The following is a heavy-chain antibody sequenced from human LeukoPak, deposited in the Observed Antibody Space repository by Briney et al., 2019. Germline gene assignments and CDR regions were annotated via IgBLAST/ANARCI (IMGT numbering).Heavy chain of an antibody. V-gene: IGHV3-23*01. CDR1: EFTFDNYA. Sequence: PGGSLRLSCAASEFTFDNYAMSWVRQAPGKGLEWVSVISGSSYYSYYADSVKGRFTISRDNSKNTLYLQMNSLRAEDTAVYYCARDLYYYDSSGRVTVAFDIWGQGTMVTVSS. J-gene: IGHJ3*02. CDR2: ISGSSYYS. CDR3: ARDLYYYDSSGRVTVAFDI. D-gene: IGHD3-22*01.